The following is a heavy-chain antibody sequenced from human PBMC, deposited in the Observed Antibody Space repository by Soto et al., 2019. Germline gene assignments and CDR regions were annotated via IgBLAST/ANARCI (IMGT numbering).Heavy chain of an antibody. V-gene: IGHV3-30*18. Sequence: LRLSCAASGFTFSSYGMHWVRQAPGKGLEWVAVISYDGSNKYYADSVKGRFTISRDNSKNTLYLQMNSLRAEDTAVYYCAKGGSYGYLGYWGQGTLVTVSS. CDR1: GFTFSSYG. D-gene: IGHD5-18*01. J-gene: IGHJ4*02. CDR3: AKGGSYGYLGY. CDR2: ISYDGSNK.